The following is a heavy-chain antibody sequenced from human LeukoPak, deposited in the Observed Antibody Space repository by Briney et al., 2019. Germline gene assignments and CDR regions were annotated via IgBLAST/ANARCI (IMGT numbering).Heavy chain of an antibody. CDR3: ARGRWELLRDDWIDG. D-gene: IGHD1-26*01. CDR2: IYYSGST. V-gene: IGHV4-39*07. J-gene: IGHJ5*02. Sequence: PETLSLTCTVYGGSITSSSNYWGWIRQHPGKGLEWIGSIYYSGSTCYNQYLKSRVTISVDTSKNQFSLKLSSVTAADTAVYYWARGRWELLRDDWIDGWGQGTLVTVSS. CDR1: GGSITSSSNY.